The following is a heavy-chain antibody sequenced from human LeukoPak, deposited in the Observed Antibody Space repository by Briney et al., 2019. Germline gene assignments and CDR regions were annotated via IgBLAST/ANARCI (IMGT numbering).Heavy chain of an antibody. CDR3: AREDPTCSSTSCYTRWFDP. V-gene: IGHV1-2*02. CDR1: GYTFTGYY. J-gene: IGHJ5*02. Sequence: ASVKVSCKASGYTFTGYYMHWVRQAPGQGLEWMRWINPNSGGTNYAQKFQGRVTMTRDTSISTAYMELSRLRSDDTAVYYCAREDPTCSSTSCYTRWFDPWGQGTLVTVSS. CDR2: INPNSGGT. D-gene: IGHD2-2*02.